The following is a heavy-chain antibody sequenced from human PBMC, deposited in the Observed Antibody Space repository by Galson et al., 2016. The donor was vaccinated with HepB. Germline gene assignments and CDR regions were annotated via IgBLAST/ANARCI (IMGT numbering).Heavy chain of an antibody. Sequence: QSGAEVKKPGESLKISCKTSGYSFTKYWIGWVRQMPGKGLEWMGIIYPGDSDTRYSPSFQGQVTISADKSISTAYLQWSSLKASDTAVYYCARHGSLAGRPEVASDYWGPGTLVTVSS. V-gene: IGHV5-51*01. D-gene: IGHD6-6*01. CDR2: IYPGDSDT. J-gene: IGHJ4*02. CDR3: ARHGSLAGRPEVASDY. CDR1: GYSFTKYW.